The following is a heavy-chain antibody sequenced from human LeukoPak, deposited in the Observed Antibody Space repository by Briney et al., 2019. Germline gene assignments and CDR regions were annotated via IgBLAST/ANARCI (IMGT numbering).Heavy chain of an antibody. V-gene: IGHV5-51*01. Sequence: GESLKISCKGSGYSFTSYWIGWVRQMPGKGLRGVGIIYPDDSDTRYSPSFQGQVTISADKSISTAYLQWSSLKASDTAMYYCARRHGDYRNLDYWGQGTLVTVSS. CDR1: GYSFTSYW. J-gene: IGHJ4*02. CDR2: IYPDDSDT. D-gene: IGHD4-17*01. CDR3: ARRHGDYRNLDY.